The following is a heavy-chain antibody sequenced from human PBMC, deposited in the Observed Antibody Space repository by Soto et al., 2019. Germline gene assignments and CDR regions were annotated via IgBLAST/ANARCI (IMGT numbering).Heavy chain of an antibody. CDR1: GFTFSSYG. CDR3: AREGKDRVASSRPYYFDY. Sequence: QVQLVESGGGVVQPGRSLRLSCAASGFTFSSYGMHWVRQAPGKGLEWVAVIWYDGSNKYYADSVKGRFTSSRDNTKQSLHLKINGLRAEDTAVCYCAREGKDRVASSRPYYFDYWGQGTLVTVSS. J-gene: IGHJ4*02. CDR2: IWYDGSNK. V-gene: IGHV3-33*01. D-gene: IGHD5-12*01.